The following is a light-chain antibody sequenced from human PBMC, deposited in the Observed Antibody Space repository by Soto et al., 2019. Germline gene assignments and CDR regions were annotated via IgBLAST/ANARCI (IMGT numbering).Light chain of an antibody. CDR3: QQYNNWSEHT. CDR2: GAS. Sequence: EMVMTQYPATVSVPPGEGATLSCRASQSVSNSLAWYQQKPGQPPRLFIYGASTMLTRIPARFSSIDPGTEFSRTLTSLQSEDFDVHYCQQYNNWSEHTYGQGVKGDIX. CDR1: QSVSNS. V-gene: IGKV3-15*01. J-gene: IGKJ2*01.